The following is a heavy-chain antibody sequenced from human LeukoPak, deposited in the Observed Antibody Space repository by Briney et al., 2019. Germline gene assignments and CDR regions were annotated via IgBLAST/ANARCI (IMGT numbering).Heavy chain of an antibody. CDR2: ISGSGGST. J-gene: IGHJ4*02. D-gene: IGHD4-17*01. Sequence: GGSLRLSCAAAGLTFSSYAMSWVRQAPGKGLEWVSGISGSGGSTNYPDSVKGRFTISRDNSKNTLYLQMNSLSAEDTAIYYCAKDRGSSGEYGRFDYWGQGTLVTVSS. CDR1: GLTFSSYA. CDR3: AKDRGSSGEYGRFDY. V-gene: IGHV3-23*01.